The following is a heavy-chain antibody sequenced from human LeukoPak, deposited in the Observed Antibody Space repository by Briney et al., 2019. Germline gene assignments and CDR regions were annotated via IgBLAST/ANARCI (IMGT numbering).Heavy chain of an antibody. Sequence: GGSLRLSCGASGFTFSSYGMHWVRQAPGEGLEWVAFIRYDGSNKYYADSVKGRFTISRDNSKNTLYLQMNSLRAEDTAVYYCARDASGYDFFYYYYMDVWGKGTTVTVSS. CDR1: GFTFSSYG. D-gene: IGHD5-12*01. CDR2: IRYDGSNK. J-gene: IGHJ6*03. CDR3: ARDASGYDFFYYYYMDV. V-gene: IGHV3-30*02.